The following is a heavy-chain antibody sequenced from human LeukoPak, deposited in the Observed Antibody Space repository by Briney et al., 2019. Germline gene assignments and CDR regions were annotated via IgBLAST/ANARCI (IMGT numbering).Heavy chain of an antibody. V-gene: IGHV1-18*01. J-gene: IGHJ6*03. CDR2: ISGYNGKT. Sequence: ASVKVSCKASGYTFNTYGITWVRQAPGQGLEWMGWISGYNGKTKYAQNLQDRVTMTTDTSTTTAYMELRSLRSDDTAVYYCARGLNYYSSGSPPNQEYYYYYYMDVWGKGTTVTVSS. CDR1: GYTFNTYG. CDR3: ARGLNYYSSGSPPNQEYYYYYYMDV. D-gene: IGHD6-19*01.